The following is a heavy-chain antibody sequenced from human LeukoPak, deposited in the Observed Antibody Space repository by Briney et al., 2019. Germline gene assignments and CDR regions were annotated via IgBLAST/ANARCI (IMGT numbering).Heavy chain of an antibody. CDR1: GGSISSGGYS. J-gene: IGHJ6*02. CDR3: ARDGGYYYYGMGV. CDR2: IYHSGST. D-gene: IGHD2-15*01. Sequence: SETLSLTCAVSGGSISSGGYSWSWIRQPPGKGLEWIGYIYHSGSTYYNPSLKSRVTISVDRSKNQFSLKLSSVTAADTAVYYCARDGGYYYYGMGVWGQGTTVTVSS. V-gene: IGHV4-30-2*01.